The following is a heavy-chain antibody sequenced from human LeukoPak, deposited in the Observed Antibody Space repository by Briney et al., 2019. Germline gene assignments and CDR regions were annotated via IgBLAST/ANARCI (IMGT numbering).Heavy chain of an antibody. CDR2: IYSGGST. Sequence: GGSLRLSCAASGFTVSSNYMSWVPQAPGKGLEWVSVIYSGGSTYYADSVKGRFPISRDNSKNTLYLQMNSLRAEDTAVYYCAREPRGYSYDYWGQGTLVTVSS. J-gene: IGHJ4*02. D-gene: IGHD5-18*01. CDR1: GFTVSSNY. V-gene: IGHV3-53*01. CDR3: AREPRGYSYDY.